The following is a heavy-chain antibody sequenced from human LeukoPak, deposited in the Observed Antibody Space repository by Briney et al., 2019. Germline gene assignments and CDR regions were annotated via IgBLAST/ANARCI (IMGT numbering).Heavy chain of an antibody. J-gene: IGHJ4*02. CDR3: ARGGRGNFDY. D-gene: IGHD3-10*01. Sequence: ASVKVSCKASGYTFTTYHINWVRQAPGQGLEWMGRINACNGNTNYEQKLQGRVIMTTDTSTSTVYMELRSLRSDDTAVYYCARGGRGNFDYWGQGTLVTVSS. CDR1: GYTFTTYH. V-gene: IGHV1-18*01. CDR2: INACNGNT.